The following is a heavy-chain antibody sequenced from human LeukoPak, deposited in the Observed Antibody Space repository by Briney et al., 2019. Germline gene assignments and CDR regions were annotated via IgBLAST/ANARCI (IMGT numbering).Heavy chain of an antibody. J-gene: IGHJ3*02. CDR1: GFTFSSYA. CDR3: AKDPHNWNYRDAFDI. V-gene: IGHV3-23*01. CDR2: ISGSGGST. Sequence: GGSLRLSCAASGFTFSSYAMSWVRQAPGRGLEWVSAISGSGGSTYYADSVKGRFTISRDNSKNTLYLQMNSLRAEDTAVYYCAKDPHNWNYRDAFDIWGQGTMVTVSS. D-gene: IGHD1-7*01.